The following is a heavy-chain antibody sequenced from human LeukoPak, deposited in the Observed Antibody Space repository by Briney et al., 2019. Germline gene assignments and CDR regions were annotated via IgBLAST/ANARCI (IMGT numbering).Heavy chain of an antibody. V-gene: IGHV4-34*01. Sequence: SETLSLTCAVYGGSFSGYYWSWIRQPPGKGLEWIGEINHSGSTNYNPSLKSRVTISVDTSKNQFALKLSSVTAADTAVYYCARGIPSLIGHSTDSGSRTVPWLFDYWGQGTLVTVSS. CDR1: GGSFSGYY. CDR3: ARGIPSLIGHSTDSGSRTVPWLFDY. J-gene: IGHJ4*02. D-gene: IGHD1-26*01. CDR2: INHSGST.